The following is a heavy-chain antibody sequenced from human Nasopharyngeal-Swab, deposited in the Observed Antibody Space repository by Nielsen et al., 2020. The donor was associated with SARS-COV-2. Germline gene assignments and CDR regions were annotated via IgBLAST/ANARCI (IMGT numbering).Heavy chain of an antibody. D-gene: IGHD5-12*01. V-gene: IGHV3-23*01. CDR1: GFTFSTYA. J-gene: IGHJ4*02. CDR3: AAGLHGYSGCHDFGY. Sequence: GGSLRLSCAGSGFTFSTYAMSRVRQTPGKGLEWVSAITTGGDTTYYADSVKGRFTISRDNSKNTLYLQMNSLRAEDTAVYYCAAGLHGYSGCHDFGYWGQGTLVTVSS. CDR2: ITTGGDTT.